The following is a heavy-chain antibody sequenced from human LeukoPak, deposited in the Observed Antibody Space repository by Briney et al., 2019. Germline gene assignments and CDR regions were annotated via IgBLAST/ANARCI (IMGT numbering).Heavy chain of an antibody. V-gene: IGHV1-2*06. J-gene: IGHJ6*03. D-gene: IGHD2-2*01. Sequence: ASVKVSCKASGYTFTGYYMHWVRQTPGQGLEWMGRINPNSGGTNYAQKFQGRVTMTRDTSISTAYMELSSLRSEDTAVYYCAREAVGDIVVVPAEYYYYMDVWGKGTTVTVSS. CDR2: INPNSGGT. CDR1: GYTFTGYY. CDR3: AREAVGDIVVVPAEYYYYMDV.